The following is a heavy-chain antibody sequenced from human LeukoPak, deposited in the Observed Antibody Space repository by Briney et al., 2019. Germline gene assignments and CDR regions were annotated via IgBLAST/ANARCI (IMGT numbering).Heavy chain of an antibody. V-gene: IGHV3-74*01. CDR1: GFTFSNYW. D-gene: IGHD3-16*01. J-gene: IGHJ5*01. CDR2: VNSDGSST. Sequence: GGSLRLSCAASGFTFSNYWMHWVRQAPGKGLVWVSRVNSDGSSTTYADSVKGRFTICRENDKNSLYLQMNSLRAGDTAVYYCVRGGEIGFDSWGQGTLVTVSS. CDR3: VRGGEIGFDS.